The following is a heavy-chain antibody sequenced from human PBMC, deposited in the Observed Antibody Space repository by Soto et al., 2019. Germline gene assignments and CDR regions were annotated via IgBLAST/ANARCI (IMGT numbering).Heavy chain of an antibody. Sequence: VQLVESGGGLVQPGGSLRLSCAASGFTFSYAMSWVRQAPGKGLEWVSAISGSGGSTYYADSVKGRFTISRDNSKNTLYLQMNSLRAEDTAVYYCAKTPPGGAPDPYFDYWGQGTLVTVSS. J-gene: IGHJ4*02. CDR2: ISGSGGST. D-gene: IGHD4-17*01. V-gene: IGHV3-23*04. CDR1: GFTFSYA. CDR3: AKTPPGGAPDPYFDY.